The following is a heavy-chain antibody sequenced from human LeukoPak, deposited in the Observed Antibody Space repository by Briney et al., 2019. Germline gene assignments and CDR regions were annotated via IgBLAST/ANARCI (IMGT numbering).Heavy chain of an antibody. V-gene: IGHV3-21*06. Sequence: GGSLRLSCAAPGFTLTRFNMNWVRQAPGKGLELVSSITPSGTYKYYADSVKGRFTISRDNAKNSLYLQMNSLRAEDTAVYYCARPFYYDSNGGEGMDVWGQGTTVTVSS. D-gene: IGHD3-22*01. CDR1: GFTLTRFN. CDR3: ARPFYYDSNGGEGMDV. J-gene: IGHJ6*02. CDR2: ITPSGTYK.